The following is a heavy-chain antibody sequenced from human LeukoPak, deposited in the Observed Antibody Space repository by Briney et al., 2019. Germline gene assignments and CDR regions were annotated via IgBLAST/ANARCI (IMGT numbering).Heavy chain of an antibody. CDR3: ARDSRGIFDY. V-gene: IGHV3-33*08. D-gene: IGHD2-2*01. CDR2: IWYDGSNK. J-gene: IGHJ4*02. Sequence: PGGSLRLSCAASGFILSSHGMHWVRQAPGKGLEWVAVIWYDGSNKYYADSVKGRFTISRDNSKNTLYLQMNSLRAEDTAVYYCARDSRGIFDYWGQGTLVTVSS. CDR1: GFILSSHG.